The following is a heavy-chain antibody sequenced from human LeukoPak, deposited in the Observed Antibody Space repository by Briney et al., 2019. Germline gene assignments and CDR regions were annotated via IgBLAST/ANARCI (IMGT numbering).Heavy chain of an antibody. D-gene: IGHD3-22*01. V-gene: IGHV1-69*10. CDR2: IIPILGIA. Sequence: GASVTVSFKASGGTFSSYAISWVRQAPGQGLEWMGRIIPILGIANYAQKFQGRVTITADKSTSTAYMELSSLRSEDTAVYYCARHSSGYSNYFDYWGQGTLVTVSS. J-gene: IGHJ4*02. CDR3: ARHSSGYSNYFDY. CDR1: GGTFSSYA.